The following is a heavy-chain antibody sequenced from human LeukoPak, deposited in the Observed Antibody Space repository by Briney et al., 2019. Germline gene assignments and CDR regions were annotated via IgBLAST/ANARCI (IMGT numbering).Heavy chain of an antibody. Sequence: GGSLRLSCAASGFTFSNYAMSWVRQAPGKGLEWVSALSDSGSSTYYADSVKGRFTISRDNSKNTLYLQMNSLRAEDTAVYYCAKVFKGGDCYYDYWGQGTLVTVSS. CDR1: GFTFSNYA. V-gene: IGHV3-23*01. D-gene: IGHD2-21*02. CDR2: LSDSGSST. J-gene: IGHJ4*02. CDR3: AKVFKGGDCYYDY.